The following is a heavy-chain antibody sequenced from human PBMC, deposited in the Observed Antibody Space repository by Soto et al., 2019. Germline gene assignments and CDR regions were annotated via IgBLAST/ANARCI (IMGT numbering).Heavy chain of an antibody. CDR2: MNPNSGNT. CDR1: GYTFTSYD. V-gene: IGHV1-8*01. D-gene: IGHD3-3*01. Sequence: GASVKVSCKASGYTFTSYDINWVRQATGQGLEWMGWMNPNSGNTGYAQKFQGRVTMTRNTSISTAYMELSSLRSEDTAVYYCARGGVTIFGVVAYYGMDVWGQGTTVTVSS. J-gene: IGHJ6*02. CDR3: ARGGVTIFGVVAYYGMDV.